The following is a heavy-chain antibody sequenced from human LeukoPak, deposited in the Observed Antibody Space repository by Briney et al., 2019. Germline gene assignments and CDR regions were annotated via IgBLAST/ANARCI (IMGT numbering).Heavy chain of an antibody. D-gene: IGHD6-19*01. V-gene: IGHV3-33*01. CDR1: GFTFSSYG. CDR2: IWYDGSNK. Sequence: PGGSLRLSCAASGFTFSSYGMHWVRQAPGKGLEWVAVIWYDGSNKYYADSVKGRFTISRDNSKNTLYLQMNSLRAEDTAVYYCARAPSSGWFFDYWGQGTLVTVSS. J-gene: IGHJ4*02. CDR3: ARAPSSGWFFDY.